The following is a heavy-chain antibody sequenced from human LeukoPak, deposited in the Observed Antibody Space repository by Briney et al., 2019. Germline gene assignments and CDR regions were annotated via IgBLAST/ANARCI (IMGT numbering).Heavy chain of an antibody. CDR3: AKDKGSGPCYYYGMDV. CDR2: ISWDGGST. D-gene: IGHD6-25*01. Sequence: GGSLRLSCAASGFTFDDYTMHWVRQAPGKGLEWVSLISWDGGSTYYADSVKGRFTISRDNSKNSLYLQMNSLRTEDTALYYCAKDKGSGPCYYYGMDVWGQGTTVTVSS. V-gene: IGHV3-43*01. CDR1: GFTFDDYT. J-gene: IGHJ6*02.